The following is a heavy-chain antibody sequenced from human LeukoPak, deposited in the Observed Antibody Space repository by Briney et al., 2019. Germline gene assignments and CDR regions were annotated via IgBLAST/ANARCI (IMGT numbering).Heavy chain of an antibody. Sequence: SETLSLTCTVSGGSISSGGYYWSWIRQHPGKGLEWIGYIYYSGSTYYNPSLKSRATISVDTSKNQFSLKLSSVTAADTAVYYCARGPMVRGVIISGKFDYWGQGTLVTVSS. J-gene: IGHJ4*02. D-gene: IGHD3-10*01. V-gene: IGHV4-31*03. CDR3: ARGPMVRGVIISGKFDY. CDR1: GGSISSGGYY. CDR2: IYYSGST.